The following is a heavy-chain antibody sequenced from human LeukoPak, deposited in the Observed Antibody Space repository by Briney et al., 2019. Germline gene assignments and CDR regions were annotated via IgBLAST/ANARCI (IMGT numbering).Heavy chain of an antibody. D-gene: IGHD4-17*01. CDR3: ARRGSTTVTTVVGFDY. Sequence: SETLSHTCAVYGGSFSGYYWSWIRQPPGKGLEWIGEINHSGSTNYNPSLKSRVTISVDTSKNQFSLKLSSVTAADTAVYYCARRGSTTVTTVVGFDYWGQGTLVTVSS. CDR1: GGSFSGYY. V-gene: IGHV4-34*01. J-gene: IGHJ4*02. CDR2: INHSGST.